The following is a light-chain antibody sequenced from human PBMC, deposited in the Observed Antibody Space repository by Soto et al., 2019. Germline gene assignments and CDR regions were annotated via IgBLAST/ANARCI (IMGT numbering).Light chain of an antibody. J-gene: IGKJ5*01. V-gene: IGKV1-33*01. CDR1: QNINNY. CDR3: QQYENLPT. Sequence: DIQMTQSPSSLCASVGDRVPIACQASQNINNYLNWYQQKPGRAPKLLIYDASNLEAGVPSRLRGSGSGTDFTFTIRRLQPEDIATYYCQQYENLPTFGQGTRLEIK. CDR2: DAS.